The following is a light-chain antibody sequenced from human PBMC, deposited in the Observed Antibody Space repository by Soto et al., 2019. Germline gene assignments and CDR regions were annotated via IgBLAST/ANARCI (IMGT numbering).Light chain of an antibody. CDR3: QSYDSSRSYV. J-gene: IGLJ1*01. V-gene: IGLV1-40*01. CDR1: SSNIGAGYD. CDR2: GNS. Sequence: QSVLTQPPSVSGAPGQRVTIYCTGSSSNIGAGYDVHWYQQLPGTAPKLLIYGNSNRPSGVPDRFSGSKSGTSASLAITGLQAEDEADYYCQSYDSSRSYVFGTGTKVTVL.